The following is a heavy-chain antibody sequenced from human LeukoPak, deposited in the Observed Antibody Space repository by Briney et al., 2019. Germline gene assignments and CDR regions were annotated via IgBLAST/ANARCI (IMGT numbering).Heavy chain of an antibody. J-gene: IGHJ4*02. Sequence: SETLSLTCAVYGGSFSGYYWSWIRQPPGKGLEWIGEINHSGSTNYNPSLKSRVTISVDTSKNQFSLKLSSVTAVDTAVYYCARTNYYFDYWGQGTLVTVSS. D-gene: IGHD1-1*01. V-gene: IGHV4-34*01. CDR3: ARTNYYFDY. CDR2: INHSGST. CDR1: GGSFSGYY.